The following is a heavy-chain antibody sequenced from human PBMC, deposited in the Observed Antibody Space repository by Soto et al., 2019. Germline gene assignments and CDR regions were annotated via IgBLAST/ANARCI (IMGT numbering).Heavy chain of an antibody. CDR2: VYYRGRS. V-gene: IGHV4-39*01. CDR1: GGSVTNSSYY. D-gene: IGHD4-17*01. CDR3: VSQRTTVPTQAYFDY. Sequence: SETLSLTCTVSGGSVTNSSYYWGWIRQSPGKGLEWIGSVYYRGRSYSKSSVKSRVTISVDTSKNRFSLSSNSVTASDTAVYFCVSQRTTVPTQAYFDYWGPGALVTVSS. J-gene: IGHJ4*02.